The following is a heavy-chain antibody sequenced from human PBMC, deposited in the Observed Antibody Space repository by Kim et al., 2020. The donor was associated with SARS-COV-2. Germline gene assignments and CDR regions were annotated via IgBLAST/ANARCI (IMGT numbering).Heavy chain of an antibody. CDR2: IYYSGST. Sequence: SETLSLTCTVSGGSISSSSYYWGWIRQPPGKGLEWIGSIYYSGSTYYNPSLKSRVTISVDTSKNQFSLKLSSVTAADTAVYYCARDHVGEAMAPYFDYWGQGTLGTVSS. J-gene: IGHJ4*02. V-gene: IGHV4-39*07. D-gene: IGHD3-3*01. CDR3: ARDHVGEAMAPYFDY. CDR1: GGSISSSSYY.